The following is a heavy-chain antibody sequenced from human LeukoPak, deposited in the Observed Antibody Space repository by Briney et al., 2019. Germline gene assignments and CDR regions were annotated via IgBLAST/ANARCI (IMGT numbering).Heavy chain of an antibody. D-gene: IGHD6-13*01. Sequence: SETLSLTCTVSGGSISSYYWSWIRQPPGKGLEWIGYIYYSGNTNYNPSLKSRVTISVDTSKNQFSLRLSSVTAADTALYYCARVDRSSWYYFDYWGQGTPVTVSS. V-gene: IGHV4-59*01. CDR3: ARVDRSSWYYFDY. CDR1: GGSISSYY. J-gene: IGHJ4*02. CDR2: IYYSGNT.